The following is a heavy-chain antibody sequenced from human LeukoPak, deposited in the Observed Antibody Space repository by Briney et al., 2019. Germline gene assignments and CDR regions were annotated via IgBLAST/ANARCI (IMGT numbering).Heavy chain of an antibody. CDR2: INHSGTT. D-gene: IGHD1-1*01. Sequence: ASETLSLTCAVHGGSLSGFYWSWIRQPPGKGLEWIGEINHSGTTNYNPSLKSRVTISVDTSKNQVSLDLASVTAADTAVNYCARASSFDKTTRWNPAYFGPWGPGSLVTVAS. V-gene: IGHV4-34*01. CDR3: ARASSFDKTTRWNPAYFGP. CDR1: GGSLSGFY. J-gene: IGHJ5*02.